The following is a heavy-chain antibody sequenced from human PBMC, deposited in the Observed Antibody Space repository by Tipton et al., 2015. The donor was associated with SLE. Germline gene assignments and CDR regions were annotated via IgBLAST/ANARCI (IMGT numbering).Heavy chain of an antibody. CDR1: DASISTYF. CDR3: ARGYGDYSNWFDP. CDR2: IYYSGST. Sequence: SLTCTVSDASISTYFWSWIRQPPGKGLEWIGYIYYSGSTNYNPSLKSRVTMSVDTSKNQFSLRLTSVTAADTAVYYCARGYGDYSNWFDPWGQGTLVTVSS. V-gene: IGHV4-59*01. J-gene: IGHJ5*02. D-gene: IGHD4-17*01.